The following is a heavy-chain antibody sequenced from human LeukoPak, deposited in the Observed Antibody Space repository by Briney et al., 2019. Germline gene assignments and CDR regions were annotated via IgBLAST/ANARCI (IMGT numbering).Heavy chain of an antibody. CDR2: IYHSGST. D-gene: IGHD2/OR15-2a*01. V-gene: IGHV4-38-2*02. CDR1: GYSISSGYY. CDR3: ARVHVRFLYFDY. J-gene: IGHJ4*02. Sequence: SETLSLTCTVSGYSISSGYYWGWIRQPPGKGLEWIGSIYHSGSTYYNPSLKSRVTISVDTSKNQFSLKLSSVTAADTAVYYCARVHVRFLYFDYWGQGTLVTVSS.